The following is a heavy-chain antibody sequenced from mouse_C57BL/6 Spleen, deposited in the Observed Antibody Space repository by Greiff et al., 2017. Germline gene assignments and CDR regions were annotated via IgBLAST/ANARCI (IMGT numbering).Heavy chain of an antibody. CDR1: GFNIKNTY. D-gene: IGHD2-4*01. Sequence: EVQLQQSVAELVRPGASVKLSCTASGFNIKNTYMPWVKQRPEQGLEWIGRIDPANGSTKYAPKFQGKATITADTSSNTAYLQLSSLTSEDTAIYYCARVYYDYDDYAMDDWGQGTSVTVSS. CDR2: IDPANGST. J-gene: IGHJ4*01. CDR3: ARVYYDYDDYAMDD. V-gene: IGHV14-3*01.